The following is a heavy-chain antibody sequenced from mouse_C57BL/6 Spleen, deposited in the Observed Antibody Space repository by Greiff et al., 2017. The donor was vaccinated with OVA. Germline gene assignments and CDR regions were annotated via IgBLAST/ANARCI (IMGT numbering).Heavy chain of an antibody. J-gene: IGHJ1*03. CDR2: IYPGDGDT. CDR3: ARPNWDWYFDV. Sequence: QVQLKQSGAELVKPGASVKISCKASGYAFSSYWMNWVKQRPGKGLEWIGQIYPGDGDTNYNGKFKGKATLTADKSSSTAYMQLSSLTSEDSAVYFCARPNWDWYFDVWGTGTTVTVSS. CDR1: GYAFSSYW. V-gene: IGHV1-80*01. D-gene: IGHD4-1*01.